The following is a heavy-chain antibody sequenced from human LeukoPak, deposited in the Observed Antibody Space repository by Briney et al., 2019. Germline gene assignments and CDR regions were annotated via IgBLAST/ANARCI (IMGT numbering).Heavy chain of an antibody. V-gene: IGHV3-74*01. J-gene: IGHJ4*02. CDR1: GFTFSRYW. CDR2: INSDGSST. D-gene: IGHD2-15*01. CDR3: ARDSCSGSTCYFGY. Sequence: GGSLRLSCAASGFTFSRYWMHWVRQAPGKGLVWVSRINSDGSSTNYADSVKGRFTISRDNAKNTLYLQMNSLRAEDTAVYYCARDSCSGSTCYFGYGGQGTLVTVSS.